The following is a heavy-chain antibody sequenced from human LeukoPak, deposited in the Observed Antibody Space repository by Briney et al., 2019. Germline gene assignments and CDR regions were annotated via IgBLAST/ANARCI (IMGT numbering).Heavy chain of an antibody. CDR2: IRSKAYSGAA. CDR3: TRTPPDAGWFDP. J-gene: IGHJ5*02. V-gene: IGHV3-49*03. CDR1: GFTFGDYA. D-gene: IGHD1-14*01. Sequence: PGGSLRLSCSASGFTFGDYALTWFRQAPGKGLEWVGIIRSKAYSGAADYAASVKGRFIISRDDSKSIAYLQMNSLQMDDTAVYYCTRTPPDAGWFDPWGQGTLVTVSS.